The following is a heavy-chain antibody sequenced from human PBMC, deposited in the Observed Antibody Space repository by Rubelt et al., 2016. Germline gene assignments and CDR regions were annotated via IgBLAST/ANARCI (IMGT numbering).Heavy chain of an antibody. V-gene: IGHV4-39*01. CDR1: GGSISSSSYY. J-gene: IGHJ4*02. D-gene: IGHD3-22*01. Sequence: QLQLQESGPGLVKPSETLSLTCTVSGGSISSSSYYWGWIRQPPGKWLEWIGSIHYSGSTFYNPSLRGLLTIAVDTSKNQFSRKLRCVTAADTAGDYCAGLCDHAYDSSGYGIDYWGQGTLVTVSS. CDR3: AGLCDHAYDSSGYGIDY. CDR2: IHYSGST.